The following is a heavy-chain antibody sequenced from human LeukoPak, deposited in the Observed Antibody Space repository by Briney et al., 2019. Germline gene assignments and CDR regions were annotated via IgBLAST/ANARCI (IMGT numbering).Heavy chain of an antibody. V-gene: IGHV3-7*01. Sequence: GGSLRLSCAASGFTFSNYWMTWVRQAPGKGLEWVANIKQDGSEKYYVDSVKGRFTISRDNAKNSLYLQMNSLRAEDTAVYYCACESDRYGYNTRGYFDYWGQGTLVTVSS. CDR2: IKQDGSEK. D-gene: IGHD5-24*01. CDR1: GFTFSNYW. J-gene: IGHJ4*02. CDR3: ACESDRYGYNTRGYFDY.